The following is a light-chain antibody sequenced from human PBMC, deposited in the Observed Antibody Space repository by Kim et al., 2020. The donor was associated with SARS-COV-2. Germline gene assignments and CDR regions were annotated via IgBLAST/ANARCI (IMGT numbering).Light chain of an antibody. CDR1: SSNIGAGYD. J-gene: IGLJ2*01. CDR3: QSYDSSLSASV. V-gene: IGLV1-40*01. Sequence: QRVTISCTRSSSNIGAGYDVHWYQQLPGTAPKLLIYANSNRPSRVPDRFSGSKSGTSASLTITGLQAEDEADYYCQSYDSSLSASVFGGGTQLTVL. CDR2: ANS.